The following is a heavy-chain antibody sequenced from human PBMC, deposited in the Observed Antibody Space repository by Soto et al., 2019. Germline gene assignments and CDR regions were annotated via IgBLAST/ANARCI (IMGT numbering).Heavy chain of an antibody. D-gene: IGHD5-12*01. V-gene: IGHV1-46*01. J-gene: IGHJ6*02. CDR2: INPSGGGT. Sequence: ASVKVSCKASGYTFSSYYMHWVRQAPGQGYEWMGIINPSGGGTTYAQKFQGRVTMTRDTSTSTVYMELRSLRSDDTAVYYCAREGVAPYYYYGMDVWG. CDR1: GYTFSSYY. CDR3: AREGVAPYYYYGMDV.